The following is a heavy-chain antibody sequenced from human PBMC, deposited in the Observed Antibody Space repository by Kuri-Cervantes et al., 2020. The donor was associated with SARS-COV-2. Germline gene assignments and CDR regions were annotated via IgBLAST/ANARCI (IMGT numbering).Heavy chain of an antibody. Sequence: SETLSLTCTVSGGSISSSSYYWGWIRQPPGKGLEWIGSIYYSGSTYYNPSLKSRVTISVDTSKNQFSLKLSSVTAADTAVYYCASQVAKYCSSTSCYTGVFDYWGQGTLVTVSS. CDR3: ASQVAKYCSSTSCYTGVFDY. CDR1: GGSISSSSYY. V-gene: IGHV4-39*07. J-gene: IGHJ4*02. D-gene: IGHD2-2*02. CDR2: IYYSGST.